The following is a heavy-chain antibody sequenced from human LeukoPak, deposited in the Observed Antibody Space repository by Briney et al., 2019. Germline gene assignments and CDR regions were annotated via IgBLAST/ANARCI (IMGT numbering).Heavy chain of an antibody. Sequence: PSQTLSLTCTVSGGSISSGGYYWSWIRQHPGKGLEWIGYIYYSGSTYYNPSLKSRVTISVDTSKNQFSLKLSSVTAADTAVYYCARNSLDQERGFLEWLYPPGYFDYWGQGTLVTVSS. V-gene: IGHV4-31*03. J-gene: IGHJ4*02. D-gene: IGHD3-3*01. CDR2: IYYSGST. CDR1: GGSISSGGYY. CDR3: ARNSLDQERGFLEWLYPPGYFDY.